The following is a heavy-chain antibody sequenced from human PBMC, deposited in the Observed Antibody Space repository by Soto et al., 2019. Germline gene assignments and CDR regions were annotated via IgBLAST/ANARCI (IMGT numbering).Heavy chain of an antibody. CDR3: ARFTHYPGYSSSWYNDY. J-gene: IGHJ4*02. Sequence: GGSLRLSCAASGFTFSSYSMNWVRQAPGKGLEWVSSISSSSSYIYYAYSVKGRFTISRDNAKNSLYLQMNSLRAEDTAVYYCARFTHYPGYSSSWYNDYWGQGTLVTVSS. CDR1: GFTFSSYS. CDR2: ISSSSSYI. V-gene: IGHV3-21*01. D-gene: IGHD6-13*01.